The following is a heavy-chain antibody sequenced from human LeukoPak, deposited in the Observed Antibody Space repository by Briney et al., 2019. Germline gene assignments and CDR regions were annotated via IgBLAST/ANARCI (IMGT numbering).Heavy chain of an antibody. CDR1: GFTFSSYW. J-gene: IGHJ4*02. Sequence: AGGSLRLSCAASGFTFSSYWMSWVRQAPGKGLEWVSVIYSGGTTYYADSVKGRFTISRDNSKNTLYLQMNSLRAEDTAVYYCAREWGAYGDYDYWGQGTLVTVSS. D-gene: IGHD4-17*01. CDR3: AREWGAYGDYDY. CDR2: IYSGGTT. V-gene: IGHV3-53*01.